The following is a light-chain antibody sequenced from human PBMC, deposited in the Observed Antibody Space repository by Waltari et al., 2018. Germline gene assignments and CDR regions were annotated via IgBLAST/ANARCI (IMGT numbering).Light chain of an antibody. CDR3: QQYYSSPVT. CDR2: WAS. Sequence: VLTQPPSASGTPGQRVTINCKSSQSVLYRSDNKNYLGWYQQKPGLPPKLLIYWASTRESGVPDRFSGSGSGTDFTLTISSLQAEDVAVYYCQQYYSSPVTFGQGTRLEIK. V-gene: IGKV4-1*01. CDR1: QSVLYRSDNKNY. J-gene: IGKJ5*01.